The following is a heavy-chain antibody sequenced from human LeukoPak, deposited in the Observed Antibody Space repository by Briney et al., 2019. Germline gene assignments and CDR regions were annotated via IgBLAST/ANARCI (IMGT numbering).Heavy chain of an antibody. CDR1: GFTFSSYW. CDR2: IKQDGSEK. V-gene: IGHV3-7*03. Sequence: PGGSLRLSCAASGFTFSSYWMSWVRQAPGKGLEWVANIKQDGSEKYYVDSVKGRFTISRDNAKNSLYLQMNSLRAEDTAVYYCARDHMGNTERAFYDYWGQGTLVTVSS. D-gene: IGHD5-24*01. CDR3: ARDHMGNTERAFYDY. J-gene: IGHJ4*02.